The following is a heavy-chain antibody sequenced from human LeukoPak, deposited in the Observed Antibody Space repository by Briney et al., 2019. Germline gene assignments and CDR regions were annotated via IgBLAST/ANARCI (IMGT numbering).Heavy chain of an antibody. V-gene: IGHV4-39*07. D-gene: IGHD6-6*01. CDR2: IYYSGST. J-gene: IGHJ4*02. Sequence: SETLSLTCIVSGGSISSCSYYWGWIRQPPGKGLEWIGSIYYSGSTYYNPSLKSRVTMSVDTSKNQFSLKLSSVTAADTAVYYCAEPGSSRGIAGRRPTKYYFDYWGQGTLVTVSS. CDR3: AEPGSSRGIAGRRPTKYYFDY. CDR1: GGSISSCSYY.